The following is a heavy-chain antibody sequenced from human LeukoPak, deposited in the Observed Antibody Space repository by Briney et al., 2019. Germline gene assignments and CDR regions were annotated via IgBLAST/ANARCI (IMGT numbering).Heavy chain of an antibody. Sequence: SETLSLTCAVYGGSFSGYYWSWIRQPPGKGLEWIGEINHSGSTNYNPSLKSRVTISVDTSKDQFSLKLASVTAADTAVYYCARQTGSGLFILPGGQGTLVTVSS. CDR3: ARQTGSGLFILP. CDR2: INHSGST. V-gene: IGHV4-34*01. J-gene: IGHJ4*02. CDR1: GGSFSGYY. D-gene: IGHD3/OR15-3a*01.